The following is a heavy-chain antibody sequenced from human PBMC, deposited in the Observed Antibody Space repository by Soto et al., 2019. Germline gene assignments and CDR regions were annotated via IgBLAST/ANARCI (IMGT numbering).Heavy chain of an antibody. CDR3: VYDILTGFHY. J-gene: IGHJ4*02. CDR2: ISAYNGNT. CDR1: GFTFTSYG. V-gene: IGHV1-18*01. D-gene: IGHD3-9*01. Sequence: ASVKVSCKASGFTFTSYGITRVRQAPGQGLEWMGWISAYNGNTNYARKLQGRVTMTTDTSTSTAYMELRSLRSDDTAVYYCVYDILTGFHYWGQGTLVTVSS.